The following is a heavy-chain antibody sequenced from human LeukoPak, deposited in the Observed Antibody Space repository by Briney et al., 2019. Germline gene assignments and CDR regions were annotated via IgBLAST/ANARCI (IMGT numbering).Heavy chain of an antibody. Sequence: SETLSLTCTVSGGSISSGSYYWSWIRQPAGKGLEWIGRIFTSGSTKYNPSLKSRVTISVDTSKNQFSLKLSSVTAADTAVYYCARESAWLVRSTFTDYYYYYMDVWGKGTTVTISS. J-gene: IGHJ6*03. CDR3: ARESAWLVRSTFTDYYYYYMDV. CDR1: GGSISSGSYY. V-gene: IGHV4-61*02. CDR2: IFTSGST. D-gene: IGHD6-19*01.